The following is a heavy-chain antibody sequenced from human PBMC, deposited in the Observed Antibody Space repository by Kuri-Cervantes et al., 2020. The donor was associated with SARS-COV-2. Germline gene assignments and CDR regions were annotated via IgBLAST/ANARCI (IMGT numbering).Heavy chain of an antibody. CDR3: AKIGTQYCSAGSCYVDY. CDR2: ISGSGGST. CDR1: GFTFSSCA. J-gene: IGHJ4*02. D-gene: IGHD2-15*01. Sequence: GESLKISCAASGFTFSSCAMSWVRQAPGKGLEWVSAISGSGGSTYYADSVKGRFTISRDNSKNTLYLQMNSLRAEDTAVYYCAKIGTQYCSAGSCYVDYWGQGTLVTVSS. V-gene: IGHV3-23*01.